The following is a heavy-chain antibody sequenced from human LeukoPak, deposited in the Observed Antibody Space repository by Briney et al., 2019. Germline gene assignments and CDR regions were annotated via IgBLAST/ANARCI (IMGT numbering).Heavy chain of an antibody. CDR3: AATFYDSSAYDAFDI. CDR2: INSDGSST. D-gene: IGHD3-22*01. J-gene: IGHJ3*02. V-gene: IGHV3-74*01. Sequence: PGGSLRLSCAASGFTFSSYWMHWVRRAPGKGLVWVSRINSDGSSTIYADSVKGRLTISRDNAKNTLYLQINSLRAEDTAVYYCAATFYDSSAYDAFDIWGQGTMVTVSS. CDR1: GFTFSSYW.